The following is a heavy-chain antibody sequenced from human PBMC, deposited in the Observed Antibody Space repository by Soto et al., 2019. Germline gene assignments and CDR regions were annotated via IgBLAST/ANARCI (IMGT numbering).Heavy chain of an antibody. CDR2: IYSSGST. J-gene: IGHJ4*03. CDR1: GGSFSGYY. D-gene: IGHD5-18*01. Sequence: SETLSLTCAVYGGSFSGYYLNWIRQSPGKGLEWIGYIYSSGSTHYNPSLQNRVTISIDTSKNQVSLKVNSVTAADTAVYYCARDHPHSYGVYYFDYWGQGTMVTVS. V-gene: IGHV4-59*01. CDR3: ARDHPHSYGVYYFDY.